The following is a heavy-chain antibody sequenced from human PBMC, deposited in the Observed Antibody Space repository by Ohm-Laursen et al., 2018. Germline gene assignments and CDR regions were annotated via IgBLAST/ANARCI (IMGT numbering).Heavy chain of an antibody. CDR2: INHSGST. Sequence: TLSLTCAVYGGSFSGYYWSWIRQSPGKGLEWIGEINHSGSTNYNPSLKSRVTISEDTSKNQFSLKLSSVTAADTAVYYCARNGTYYYDSSGLGPNRGFDYWGQGTLVTVSS. D-gene: IGHD3-22*01. CDR3: ARNGTYYYDSSGLGPNRGFDY. J-gene: IGHJ4*02. V-gene: IGHV4-34*01. CDR1: GGSFSGYY.